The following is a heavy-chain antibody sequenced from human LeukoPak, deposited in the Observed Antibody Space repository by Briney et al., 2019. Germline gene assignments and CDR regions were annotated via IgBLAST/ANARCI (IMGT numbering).Heavy chain of an antibody. J-gene: IGHJ4*02. CDR2: IYYSGST. CDR1: VGSIGSSSYS. V-gene: IGHV4-39*01. CDR3: ARQRLTAMVTRYFDY. D-gene: IGHD5-18*01. Sequence: KPSETLSLTCTVPVGSIGSSSYSWGWIRQPPGKGLGWMGSIYYSGSTYYNPSLKSRVTISVDTSKNQSSLKLSSVTAADTAVYYCARQRLTAMVTRYFDYWGQGTLVTVSS.